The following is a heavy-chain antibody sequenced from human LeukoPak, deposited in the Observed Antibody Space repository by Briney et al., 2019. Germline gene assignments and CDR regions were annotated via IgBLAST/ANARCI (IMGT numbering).Heavy chain of an antibody. CDR3: TRRRGIQQPIDY. CDR1: GFTFSSYA. Sequence: GGSLRLSCAASGFTFSSYAMSWVRQAPGKGLEWVSAISGGGIGIYYADSLKGRFTISRDDSKNTLYLQMNSLRAEDTAVYYCTRRRGIQQPIDYWGQGTLVTVSS. D-gene: IGHD1-14*01. CDR2: ISGGGIGI. J-gene: IGHJ4*02. V-gene: IGHV3-23*01.